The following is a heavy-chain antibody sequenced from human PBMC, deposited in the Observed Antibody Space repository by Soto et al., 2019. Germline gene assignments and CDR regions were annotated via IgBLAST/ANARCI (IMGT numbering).Heavy chain of an antibody. CDR3: ARAGIAVAALGWFDP. CDR1: GGSISSGDYY. V-gene: IGHV4-30-4*01. Sequence: SETLSLTCTVSGGSISSGDYYWSWIRQPPGKGLEWIGYIYYSGSTDYNPSLKSRVTISVDTSKNQFSLKLSSVTAADTAVYYCARAGIAVAALGWFDPWGQGTLVTVSS. J-gene: IGHJ5*02. D-gene: IGHD6-19*01. CDR2: IYYSGST.